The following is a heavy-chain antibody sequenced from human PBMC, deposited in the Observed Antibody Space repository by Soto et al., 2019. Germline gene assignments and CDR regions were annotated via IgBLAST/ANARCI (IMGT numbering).Heavy chain of an antibody. D-gene: IGHD3-3*01. Sequence: EVQLVESGGGLVQPGGSLRLSCAASGFTFSSYSMNWVRQAPGKGLEWVSYISSSSSTIYYADSVKGRFTISRDNAKNSLYLQMNSLRAEDTAVYYCTICGVVTPFDYWGQGTLVNVSS. CDR1: GFTFSSYS. V-gene: IGHV3-48*01. CDR2: ISSSSSTI. J-gene: IGHJ4*02. CDR3: TICGVVTPFDY.